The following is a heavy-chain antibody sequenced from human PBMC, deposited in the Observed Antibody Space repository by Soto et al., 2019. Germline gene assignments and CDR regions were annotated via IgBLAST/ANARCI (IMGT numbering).Heavy chain of an antibody. J-gene: IGHJ5*02. CDR3: ARGYYDSSGYYANLRDWFDP. Sequence: GGSLRLSCAASGFTFSSYAMHWVRQAPGKGLEWVAVISYDGSNKYYADSVKGRFTISRDNSKNTLYLQMNSLRAEDTAVYYCARGYYDSSGYYANLRDWFDPWGQGTLVTVSS. CDR2: ISYDGSNK. D-gene: IGHD3-22*01. CDR1: GFTFSSYA. V-gene: IGHV3-30-3*01.